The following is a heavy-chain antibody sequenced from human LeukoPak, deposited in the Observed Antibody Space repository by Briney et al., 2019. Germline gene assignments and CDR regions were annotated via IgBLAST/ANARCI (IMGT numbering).Heavy chain of an antibody. D-gene: IGHD3-22*01. CDR1: GDSITGYY. V-gene: IGHV4-38-2*02. Sequence: SETLSLTCSVSGDSITGYYWGWIRQPPGKGLEWIGNIYYTGNTYYNSSLKSRVTISLDTSKNQFSLKLSSVTAADTAVYYCARDGSGYYDTSGYRNWGQGTLVTVSS. CDR2: IYYTGNT. J-gene: IGHJ4*02. CDR3: ARDGSGYYDTSGYRN.